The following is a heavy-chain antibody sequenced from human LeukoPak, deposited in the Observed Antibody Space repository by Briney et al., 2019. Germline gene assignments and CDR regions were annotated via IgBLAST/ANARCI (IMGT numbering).Heavy chain of an antibody. D-gene: IGHD6-19*01. V-gene: IGHV3-49*04. J-gene: IGHJ4*02. CDR3: TRDPKGIAVAFFDY. CDR1: GFTFGDYA. Sequence: GGSLRLSCTASGFTFGDYAMSWVRQAPGKGLEWVGFIRSKAYGGTTEYAASVKGRFTISRDDSKSIAYLQMNSLKTEDTAVYYCTRDPKGIAVAFFDYGGQEPLVPVSS. CDR2: IRSKAYGGTT.